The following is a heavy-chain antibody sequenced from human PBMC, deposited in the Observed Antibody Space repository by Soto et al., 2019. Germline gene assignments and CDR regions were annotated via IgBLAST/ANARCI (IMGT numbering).Heavy chain of an antibody. Sequence: AGGSLRLSCAASGFTFSRYWMSWVRQAPGKGLEWVANIKQDGGEKYSVDSVKGRFTISRDNAKNLLHLQMNSLRAEDTAVYYCASLSINGDMDVWGQGTTVTVSS. CDR2: IKQDGGEK. CDR1: GFTFSRYW. J-gene: IGHJ6*02. D-gene: IGHD2-8*01. V-gene: IGHV3-7*01. CDR3: ASLSINGDMDV.